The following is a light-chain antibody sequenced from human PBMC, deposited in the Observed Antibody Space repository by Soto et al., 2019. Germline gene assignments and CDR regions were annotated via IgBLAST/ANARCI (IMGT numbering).Light chain of an antibody. V-gene: IGLV2-14*01. Sequence: QSALTQPASVSGSPGQSITISCTGTSSDVGGYNHVSWYQQHPGKAPKLIIFEVRNRASGVSDRFSASKSGNTASLTISGRQTEDEAVYYCSSYASSSSYAFATGTTLTVL. CDR1: SSDVGGYNH. J-gene: IGLJ1*01. CDR3: SSYASSSSYA. CDR2: EVR.